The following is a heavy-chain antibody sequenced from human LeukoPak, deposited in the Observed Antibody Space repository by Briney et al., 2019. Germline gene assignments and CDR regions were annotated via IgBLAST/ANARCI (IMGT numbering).Heavy chain of an antibody. D-gene: IGHD3-10*01. V-gene: IGHV6-1*01. CDR1: GDGVSSNSAA. J-gene: IGHJ4*02. Sequence: SQTLSLTCDISGDGVSSNSAAWNWIRQSPSRGLEWLGRTYYRSKWYTDYAVSVKSRISINPDTSQNQFSLQLNSVTPEDTAVYYCARAASPYYYGSGSYYSRFDYWGQGTLVTVSS. CDR2: TYYRSKWYT. CDR3: ARAASPYYYGSGSYYSRFDY.